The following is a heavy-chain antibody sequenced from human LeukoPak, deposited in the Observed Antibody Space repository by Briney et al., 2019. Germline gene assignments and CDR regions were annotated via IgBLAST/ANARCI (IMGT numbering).Heavy chain of an antibody. CDR1: GFTFSRYW. D-gene: IGHD2-21*01. J-gene: IGHJ4*02. CDR2: INNDGSSK. V-gene: IGHV3-74*01. Sequence: GGSLRLSCAASGFTFSRYWMHWVRQAPGKGLVGVSRINNDGSSKTYADSVKGRFTISRDNAKNTLSTQRNSLRPEDTAVYYCARGAYCGGDCPLPISLYWGQGTLVTVSS. CDR3: ARGAYCGGDCPLPISLY.